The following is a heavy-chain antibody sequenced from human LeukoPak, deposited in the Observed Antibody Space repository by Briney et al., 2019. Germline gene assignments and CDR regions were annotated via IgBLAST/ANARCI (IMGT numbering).Heavy chain of an antibody. CDR3: ARSRIAAAVIDY. CDR1: GVSISASNW. D-gene: IGHD6-13*01. V-gene: IGHV4-4*02. Sequence: SGTLSLTCAVSGVSISASNWWSWVRQPPGRGLEWIGEIHHSGSTNYNPSLKSRVTISIDKSKNQFSLKVSSVTAADTAVYYCARSRIAAAVIDYWGQGTLVTVSS. J-gene: IGHJ4*02. CDR2: IHHSGST.